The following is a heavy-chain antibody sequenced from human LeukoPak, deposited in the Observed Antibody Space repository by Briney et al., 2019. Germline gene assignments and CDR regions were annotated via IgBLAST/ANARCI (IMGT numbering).Heavy chain of an antibody. CDR1: GGSISSSSYY. CDR3: ASQGAYYDSSGCQTFDY. D-gene: IGHD3-22*01. V-gene: IGHV4-39*01. CDR2: IYYSGST. J-gene: IGHJ4*02. Sequence: PSETLSLTCTVSGGSISSSSYYWGWIRQPPGKGLEWIGSIYYSGSTYYSPSLKSRVTISVDTSKNQFSLKLSSVTAADTAVYYCASQGAYYDSSGCQTFDYWGQGTLVTVSS.